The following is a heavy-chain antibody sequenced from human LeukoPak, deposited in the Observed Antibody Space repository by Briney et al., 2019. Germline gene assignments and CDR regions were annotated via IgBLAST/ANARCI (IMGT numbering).Heavy chain of an antibody. V-gene: IGHV3-53*01. D-gene: IGHD3-10*01. CDR3: ASLLSSPLLWFGESNDY. CDR1: GFTVSSNY. Sequence: PGGSLRLSCAASGFTVSSNYMSWVRQAPGKGLEWVSAVKGSGGATYYADSVKGRFTISRDNAKNSLYLQMNGLRAEDTAVYYCASLLSSPLLWFGESNDYWGQGTLVTVSS. J-gene: IGHJ4*02. CDR2: VKGSGGAT.